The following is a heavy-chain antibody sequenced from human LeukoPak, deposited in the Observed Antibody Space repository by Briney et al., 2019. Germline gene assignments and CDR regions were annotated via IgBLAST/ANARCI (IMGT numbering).Heavy chain of an antibody. D-gene: IGHD3-10*01. CDR1: GFTFSSYA. CDR3: AKDGSVLLWFGESDAFDI. J-gene: IGHJ3*02. V-gene: IGHV3-23*01. Sequence: GGSLRLSCAASGFTFSSYAMSWVRQAPGKGLEWVSAISCSGGSTYYADSVKGRFTISRDNSKNTLYLQMNSLRAEDTAVYYCAKDGSVLLWFGESDAFDIWGQGTMVTVSS. CDR2: ISCSGGST.